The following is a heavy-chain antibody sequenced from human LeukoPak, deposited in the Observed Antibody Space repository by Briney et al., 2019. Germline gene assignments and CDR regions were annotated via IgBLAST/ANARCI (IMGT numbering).Heavy chain of an antibody. CDR1: GGSISSYY. Sequence: SETLSLTCTVSGGSISSYYWSWIRQPAGKGLEWIGRIYTSGSTNYNPSLKSRVTISVDTSKNQFSLKLSSVIAADTAVYYCARAYGDYVSYYYYYMDVWGKGTTVTVSS. CDR3: ARAYGDYVSYYYYYMDV. CDR2: IYTSGST. V-gene: IGHV4-4*07. D-gene: IGHD4-17*01. J-gene: IGHJ6*03.